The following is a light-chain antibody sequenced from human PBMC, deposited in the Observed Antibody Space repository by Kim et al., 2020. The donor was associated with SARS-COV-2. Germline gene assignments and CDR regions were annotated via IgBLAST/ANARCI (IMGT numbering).Light chain of an antibody. V-gene: IGKV1-17*03. Sequence: DIQMTQSPSAMSASVGDRVTITCRASQDISNDLAWFQWSPGKVPKRLIYGASSLQSGVPSRFSGSGSGTEFTLTISSLQPEDFATYYCLQHNNYPLTFGGGTRVEIK. J-gene: IGKJ4*01. CDR2: GAS. CDR3: LQHNNYPLT. CDR1: QDISND.